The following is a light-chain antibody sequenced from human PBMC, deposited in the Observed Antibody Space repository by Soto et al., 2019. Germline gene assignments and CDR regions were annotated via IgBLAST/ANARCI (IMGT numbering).Light chain of an antibody. V-gene: IGKV3-11*01. CDR1: QSVSSY. Sequence: EIVLTQSPATLSLSPWERATLSCRASQSVSSYLAWYQQKPGQAPRLLIYDASNRATGIPARFSGSGSGTDVTLPISSLEPEDFAVYYCQQRSNWLFTFGPGTKVDIK. CDR2: DAS. CDR3: QQRSNWLFT. J-gene: IGKJ3*01.